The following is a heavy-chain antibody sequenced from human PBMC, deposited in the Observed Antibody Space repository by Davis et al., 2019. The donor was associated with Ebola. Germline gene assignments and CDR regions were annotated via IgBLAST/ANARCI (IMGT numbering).Heavy chain of an antibody. CDR3: ARGAQGVIGGFYDY. Sequence: ASVKVSCKASGYTFTSYYMHWVRQAPGQGLEWMGIINPSGGSTSYAQKFQGRVTITADESTSTAYMELSSLRSEDTAVYYCARGAQGVIGGFYDYWGQGTLVTVSS. CDR2: INPSGGST. J-gene: IGHJ4*02. V-gene: IGHV1-46*01. D-gene: IGHD3-10*01. CDR1: GYTFTSYY.